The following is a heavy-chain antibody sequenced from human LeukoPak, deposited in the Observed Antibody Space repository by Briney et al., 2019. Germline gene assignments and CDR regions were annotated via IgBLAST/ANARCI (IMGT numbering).Heavy chain of an antibody. CDR3: ARDSPIVGGTGASDF. CDR2: IKQDGGEK. CDR1: GLTFSNFW. D-gene: IGHD1-26*01. Sequence: GGSLRLSCAASGLTFSNFWMSWVRQAPGKGLEWVANIKQDGGEKNYVDSVKGRFTISRDNAKSSLYLQMNSLRVDDTAVYYCARDSPIVGGTGASDFWGQGTMVTVSS. J-gene: IGHJ3*01. V-gene: IGHV3-7*01.